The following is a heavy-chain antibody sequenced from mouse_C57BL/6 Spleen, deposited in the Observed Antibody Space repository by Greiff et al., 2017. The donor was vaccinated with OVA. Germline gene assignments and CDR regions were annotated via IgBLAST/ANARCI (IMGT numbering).Heavy chain of an antibody. CDR3: ARSRDGYPHWFAY. CDR1: GYSFTYYN. J-gene: IGHJ3*01. D-gene: IGHD2-3*01. CDR2: INPNYGTT. V-gene: IGHV1-39*01. Sequence: VQLQQSGPELVKPGASVKISCKASGYSFTYYNMNWVKQSHGKSLEWIGVINPNYGTTSYNQKFKGKATLTVDQSSSTAYMQLSSLTSEDSAVYYCARSRDGYPHWFAYWGQGTLVTVSA.